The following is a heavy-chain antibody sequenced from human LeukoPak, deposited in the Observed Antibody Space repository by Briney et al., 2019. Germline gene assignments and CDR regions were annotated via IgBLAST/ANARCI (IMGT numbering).Heavy chain of an antibody. V-gene: IGHV3-23*01. D-gene: IGHD3-22*01. Sequence: GGSLRLSCAASGFTFSSYAMSWVRQAPGKGREWVSGISGGGGSTFYADSVKGRFTISRDNSKNTLYLQMNSLRAEDTAVYYCAKRDSGGYYPYYFDYWGQGTLVTVSS. CDR3: AKRDSGGYYPYYFDY. CDR1: GFTFSSYA. CDR2: ISGGGGST. J-gene: IGHJ4*02.